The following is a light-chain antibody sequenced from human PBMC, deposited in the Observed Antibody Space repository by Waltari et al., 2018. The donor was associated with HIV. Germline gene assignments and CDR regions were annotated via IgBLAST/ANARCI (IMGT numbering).Light chain of an antibody. CDR1: SSDVGAYNL. V-gene: IGLV2-23*02. Sequence: QTALTQPASVSGSPGQSITISCTGTSSDVGAYNLVSWYQQHPGKAPRLLIYDVSELPAGVSKRFTGSKSGNTASLTISGRQAEDEADYYCCSYVSEIVPCVFGGGTKLTVL. CDR3: CSYVSEIVPCV. J-gene: IGLJ3*02. CDR2: DVS.